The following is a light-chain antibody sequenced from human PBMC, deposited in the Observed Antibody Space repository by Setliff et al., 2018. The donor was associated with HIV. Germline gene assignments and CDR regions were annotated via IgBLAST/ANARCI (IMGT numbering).Light chain of an antibody. CDR2: DVN. CDR1: SSDVGGYNY. CDR3: SSCTSSNTLI. Sequence: QSALTQPASVSGSPGQSSTISCTGTSSDVGGYNYVSWYQHHPGKAPKLIIYDVNKRPSGVSNRFSGSKSGNTASLTISGLQAEDEADYYCSSCTSSNTLIFGGGTKVTVL. J-gene: IGLJ2*01. V-gene: IGLV2-14*03.